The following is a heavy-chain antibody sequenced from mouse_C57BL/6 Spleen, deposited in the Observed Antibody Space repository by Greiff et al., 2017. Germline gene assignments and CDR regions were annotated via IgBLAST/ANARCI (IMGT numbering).Heavy chain of an antibody. V-gene: IGHV1-52*01. CDR3: AGGEEDGFAY. J-gene: IGHJ3*01. CDR1: GYTFTSYW. CDR2: IDPSDSET. Sequence: VQLQQSGAELVRPGSSVKLSCKASGYTFTSYWMHWVKKRPIQGLEWIGNIDPSDSETHYNQKFKDKATLTVDKSSSTAYMQLSSLTSEDAAVYYCAGGEEDGFAYWGQGTLVTVSA.